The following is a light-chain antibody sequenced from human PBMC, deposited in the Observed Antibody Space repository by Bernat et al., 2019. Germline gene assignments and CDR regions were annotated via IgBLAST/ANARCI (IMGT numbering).Light chain of an antibody. J-gene: IGKJ2*01. CDR3: QQYGNSPPAYT. CDR2: GTS. Sequence: EIVLTQSPGTLSLSPGETATLSCRASQSVSSSYLAWYQQKPGQAPRLLIYGTSSRATGIPDRFSGSVSGTDFTLTISRLEPEDFAVYYCQQYGNSPPAYTFGQGTQLEIQ. V-gene: IGKV3-20*01. CDR1: QSVSSSY.